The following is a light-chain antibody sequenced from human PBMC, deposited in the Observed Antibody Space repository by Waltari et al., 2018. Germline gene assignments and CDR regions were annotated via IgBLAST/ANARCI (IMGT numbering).Light chain of an antibody. Sequence: QSVLTQPPSVSGAPGQTVPIPCAGSGANLGAGYDVHWYQQVPGTAPKLLINHNTNRPSGVPERFSGSKSGTSASLAITGLQAEDEADYYCQSYDDSLSGGVFGGGTKLTVL. CDR1: GANLGAGYD. J-gene: IGLJ3*02. CDR3: QSYDDSLSGGV. CDR2: HNT. V-gene: IGLV1-40*01.